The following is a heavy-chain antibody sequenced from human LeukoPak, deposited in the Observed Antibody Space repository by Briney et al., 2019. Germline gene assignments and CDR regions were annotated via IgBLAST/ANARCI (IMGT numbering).Heavy chain of an antibody. V-gene: IGHV3-7*04. Sequence: GGSLRLSCAAPGFTLSGYWMSWVRQAPGKGLEWVANIKQDGSEKYYVDSVKGRFTISRDNAKNSLFLQMNSLRAEDTAVYYCARDWQWQQLDGDAFDIWGQGTMVTVSS. CDR3: ARDWQWQQLDGDAFDI. CDR1: GFTLSGYW. D-gene: IGHD6-13*01. CDR2: IKQDGSEK. J-gene: IGHJ3*02.